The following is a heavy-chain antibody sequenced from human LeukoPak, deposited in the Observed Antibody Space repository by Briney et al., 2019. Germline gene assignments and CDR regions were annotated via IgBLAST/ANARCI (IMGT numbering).Heavy chain of an antibody. D-gene: IGHD6-6*01. CDR3: ARVWRLSSSSGPWFDP. Sequence: SETLSLTCTVSGGSINTYYWSWIRQPPGKGLEWIGYTYISGSTNYNPSLKSRVTISVDTSKNDFSLKLNSVTAADTAVYYYARVWRLSSSSGPWFDPWGPGMLVTVSS. J-gene: IGHJ5*02. CDR2: TYISGST. CDR1: GGSINTYY. V-gene: IGHV4-4*09.